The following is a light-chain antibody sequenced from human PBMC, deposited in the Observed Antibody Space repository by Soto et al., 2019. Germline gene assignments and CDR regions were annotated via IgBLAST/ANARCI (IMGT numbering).Light chain of an antibody. V-gene: IGKV3-15*01. CDR1: QSVNIC. CDR3: KQYKEWPPFT. J-gene: IGKJ5*01. Sequence: EIVMTQSPATLSVSPGERATLSCRASQSVNICLAWYQQKPGQAPRLLILGASTRATGIPARFSGSGSGTEFTLSISSLQSEDSAVYYCKQYKEWPPFTFGQGTRLEIK. CDR2: GAS.